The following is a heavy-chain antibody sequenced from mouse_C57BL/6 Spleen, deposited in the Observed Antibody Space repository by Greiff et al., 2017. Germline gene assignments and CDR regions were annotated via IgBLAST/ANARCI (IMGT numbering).Heavy chain of an antibody. CDR2: IYPGDGDT. J-gene: IGHJ1*03. Sequence: QVQLQQSGPELVKPGASVKMSCKASGYAFSSSWMHWVKQRPGQGLEWIGRIYPGDGDTNYNGKFKGKATLTADKSSSTAYMQLSSLTSEDSAVYYCARKDSARVTTYGYFDDWGKGTTVTVSA. CDR3: ARKDSARVTTYGYFDD. CDR1: GYAFSSSW. D-gene: IGHD2-13*01. V-gene: IGHV1-82*01.